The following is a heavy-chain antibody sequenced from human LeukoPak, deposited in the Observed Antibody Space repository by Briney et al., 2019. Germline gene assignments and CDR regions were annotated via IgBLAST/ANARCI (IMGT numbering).Heavy chain of an antibody. J-gene: IGHJ4*02. CDR2: ISGSGGST. Sequence: GGSLRLSCAASGFTFSSYAMSWVRRAPGKGLEWASAISGSGGSTYYADSVKGRFTISRDNSKNTLYLQMNSLRAEDTAVYYCAKEVGSSEFSYWGQGTLVTVSS. D-gene: IGHD3-10*01. V-gene: IGHV3-23*01. CDR1: GFTFSSYA. CDR3: AKEVGSSEFSY.